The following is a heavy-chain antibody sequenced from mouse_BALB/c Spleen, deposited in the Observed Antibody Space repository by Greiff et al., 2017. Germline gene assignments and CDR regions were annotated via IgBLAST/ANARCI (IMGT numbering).Heavy chain of an antibody. CDR2: ILPGSGST. CDR3: ARKAYVAYYGNYWFAY. Sequence: VQLQQSGAELMKPGASVKISCKATGYTFSSYWIEWVKQRPGHGLEWIGEILPGSGSTNYNEKFKGKATFTADTSSNTAYMQLSSLTSEDSAVYYCARKAYVAYYGNYWFAYWGQGTLVTVSA. CDR1: GYTFSSYW. J-gene: IGHJ3*01. V-gene: IGHV1-9*01. D-gene: IGHD2-10*01.